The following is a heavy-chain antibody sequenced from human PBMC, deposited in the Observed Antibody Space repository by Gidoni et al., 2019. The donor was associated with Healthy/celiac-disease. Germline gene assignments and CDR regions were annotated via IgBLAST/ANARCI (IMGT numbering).Heavy chain of an antibody. J-gene: IGHJ4*02. CDR2: ISSSSSYI. D-gene: IGHD1-26*01. CDR1: GFTFSSYS. Sequence: EVQLVESGGGLVKPGGSLRLACAASGFTFSSYSMNWVRQAPGKGLEWVSSISSSSSYIYYADSVKGRFTISRDNAKNSLYLQMNSLRAEDTAVYYCARDFVGAMAFDYWGQGTLVTVSS. V-gene: IGHV3-21*01. CDR3: ARDFVGAMAFDY.